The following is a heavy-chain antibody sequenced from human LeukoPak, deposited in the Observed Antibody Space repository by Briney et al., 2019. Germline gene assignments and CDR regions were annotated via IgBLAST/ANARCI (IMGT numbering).Heavy chain of an antibody. D-gene: IGHD2-2*01. V-gene: IGHV3-21*01. CDR2: ISSSSNYI. Sequence: GGSLRLSCAASGFTFSGYSMNWVRQAPGKGLEWVSSISSSSNYIYYADSVKGRFTISRDNAKNSLYLQMNSLRAEDTAVCYGSIVLRQSVVVSASMRGFLHAFYIWGQGTMVTVSS. CDR1: GFTFSGYS. J-gene: IGHJ3*02. CDR3: SIVLRQSVVVSASMRGFLHAFYI.